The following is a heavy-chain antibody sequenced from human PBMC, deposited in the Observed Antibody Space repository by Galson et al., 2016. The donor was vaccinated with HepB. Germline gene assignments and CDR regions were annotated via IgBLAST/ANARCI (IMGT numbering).Heavy chain of an antibody. J-gene: IGHJ4*02. V-gene: IGHV3-64D*06. Sequence: SLRLSCAASGFAFNNYAMHWVRQAPGKGLESVSAIDNNGNNIYYADSVKGRFTISRDSSKYILYLQMSSLRADDTAVYYCVKYQTGSDFWGSYYSYFDYWGQGTLVTVSS. D-gene: IGHD3-3*01. CDR2: IDNNGNNI. CDR1: GFAFNNYA. CDR3: VKYQTGSDFWGSYYSYFDY.